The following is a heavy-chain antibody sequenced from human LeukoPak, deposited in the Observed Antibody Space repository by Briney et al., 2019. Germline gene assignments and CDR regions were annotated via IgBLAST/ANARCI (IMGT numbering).Heavy chain of an antibody. Sequence: SETLSLTCTVSGGSISSSSYYWGWIRQPPGKGLEWIGSIYYSGSTYYNPSLKSRVTISVDTSKNHFSLKLSSVTAADTAVYYCAREGYYGDSAFDYWGQGTLVTVSS. CDR3: AREGYYGDSAFDY. J-gene: IGHJ4*02. D-gene: IGHD4-17*01. V-gene: IGHV4-39*07. CDR1: GGSISSSSYY. CDR2: IYYSGST.